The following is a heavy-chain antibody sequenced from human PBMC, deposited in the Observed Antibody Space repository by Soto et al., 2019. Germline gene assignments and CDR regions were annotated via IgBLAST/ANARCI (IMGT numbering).Heavy chain of an antibody. CDR3: AIDQYVFRSGSYYYAMEV. Sequence: QVQLQESGPGVVKPSETLSLTCSVSGGSVSSESHYWSWIRQTPGKGLEWIGYIYYTGSTNYNPSLKGRVTMSVDTSRDQVSLRLRSVTRADTAVYYCAIDQYVFRSGSYYYAMEVWGQGTKVTVPS. CDR2: IYYTGST. CDR1: GGSVSSESHY. V-gene: IGHV4-61*01. J-gene: IGHJ6*02. D-gene: IGHD3-3*01.